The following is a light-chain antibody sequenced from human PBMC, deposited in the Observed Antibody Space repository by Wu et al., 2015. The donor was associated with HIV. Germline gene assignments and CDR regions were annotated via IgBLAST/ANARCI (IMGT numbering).Light chain of an antibody. CDR1: QSINSN. Sequence: EIVLTQSPATLSVSRGDRATLSCRASQSINSNLAWYQQKPGRPPRLLIYGASTRATGVPARFSGSGSGTEFTLTISSMQSEDFAVYFCQQYNQWRTFGQGTKVEI. V-gene: IGKV3-15*01. CDR3: QQYNQWRT. CDR2: GAS. J-gene: IGKJ1*01.